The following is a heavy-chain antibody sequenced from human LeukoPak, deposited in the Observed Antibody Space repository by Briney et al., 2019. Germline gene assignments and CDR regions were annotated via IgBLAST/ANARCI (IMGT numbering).Heavy chain of an antibody. Sequence: SETLSLTCSVSGDSISYFYWSWIRQAAGKGLEWIGRMSSSGNNDYNASLKSRVTISVDTSKNQFSLKLSSVTAADTAVYYCATIDYYGFRFDYWGQGTLVTVSS. CDR2: MSSSGNN. CDR3: ATIDYYGFRFDY. J-gene: IGHJ4*02. CDR1: GDSISYFY. D-gene: IGHD3-10*01. V-gene: IGHV4-4*07.